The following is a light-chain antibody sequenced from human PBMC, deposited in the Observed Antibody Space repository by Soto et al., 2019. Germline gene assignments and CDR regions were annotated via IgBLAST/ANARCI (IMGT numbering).Light chain of an antibody. Sequence: IGLTQSAGTLSLSPGERATLSCRASQSVSSYYLAWYQQKPGQAPRLLIYAASSRATGIPDRFSGGGSGTDFTLTISRLEPEDFAVYYCQQCGSSPWTFAQGTKVDIK. J-gene: IGKJ1*01. CDR2: AAS. CDR1: QSVSSYY. CDR3: QQCGSSPWT. V-gene: IGKV3-20*01.